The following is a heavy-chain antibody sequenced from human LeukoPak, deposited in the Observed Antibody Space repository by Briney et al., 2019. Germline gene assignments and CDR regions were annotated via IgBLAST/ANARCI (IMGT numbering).Heavy chain of an antibody. J-gene: IGHJ4*02. V-gene: IGHV1-18*01. D-gene: IGHD3-10*01. Sequence: GASVKVSCKASGYTFTSYGISWVRQAPGQGLEWMGWISAYNGNTNYAQKLQGRVTMTTDTSTSTAYMELRSLRSDDTAVYYCARVWFGELLRYYFDYWGQGTLVTVSS. CDR2: ISAYNGNT. CDR1: GYTFTSYG. CDR3: ARVWFGELLRYYFDY.